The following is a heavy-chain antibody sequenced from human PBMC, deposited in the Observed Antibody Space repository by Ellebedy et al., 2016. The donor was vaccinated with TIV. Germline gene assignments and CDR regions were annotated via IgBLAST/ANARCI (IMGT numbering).Heavy chain of an antibody. D-gene: IGHD6-13*01. CDR1: GYTFGTYG. V-gene: IGHV1-18*01. Sequence: ASVKVSCXASGYTFGTYGVTWVRQAPGQGLEWMGWISTYNGNTEYAQNLQGRVTMTTDTSTRTVYMELRSLTSDDTAVYYCARDPTSIDATGLLQHWGQGTLVTVSS. CDR2: ISTYNGNT. J-gene: IGHJ1*01. CDR3: ARDPTSIDATGLLQH.